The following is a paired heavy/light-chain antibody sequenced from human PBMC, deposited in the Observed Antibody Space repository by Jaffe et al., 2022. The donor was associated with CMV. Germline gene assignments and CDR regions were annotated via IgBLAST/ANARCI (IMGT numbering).Heavy chain of an antibody. CDR3: GREKDGSGSSVADY. CDR1: GYTFSDYL. Sequence: QVQLVQSGAEVRKPGASVKVSCKASGYTFSDYLIHWVRQAPGQGHEWMGWINPNGGATNYAQKFQGRVTMTRDTSISTVYVELSSLGSDDTAVYYCGREKDGSGSSVADYWGQGTLVTVSS. CDR2: INPNGGAT. J-gene: IGHJ4*02. V-gene: IGHV1-2*02. D-gene: IGHD3-10*01.
Light chain of an antibody. CDR2: GNS. CDR1: SSNIGAGYD. CDR3: LSAWV. Sequence: QSVLTQPPSVSGAPGQRVTISCTGSSSNIGAGYDVHWYQQVPGTAPKLLIYGNSNRPSGVPDRFSGSKSGTSASLAITGLQAGDEADYFCLSAWVFGGGTKLTVL. V-gene: IGLV1-40*01. J-gene: IGLJ2*01.